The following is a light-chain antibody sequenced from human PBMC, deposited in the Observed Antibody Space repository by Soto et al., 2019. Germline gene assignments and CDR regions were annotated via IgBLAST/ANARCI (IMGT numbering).Light chain of an antibody. V-gene: IGKV1-6*01. CDR1: QTISSW. Sequence: IQMTPSPSTLSGSVVYRVTITFRASQTISSWLAWYQQKTGKAPKLLIYAASSLQSGVPPRFSGSGSGTDFTLTISSLQPEDFATYSCLQDYNYPLTFAGGPRWIS. CDR3: LQDYNYPLT. J-gene: IGKJ4*01. CDR2: AAS.